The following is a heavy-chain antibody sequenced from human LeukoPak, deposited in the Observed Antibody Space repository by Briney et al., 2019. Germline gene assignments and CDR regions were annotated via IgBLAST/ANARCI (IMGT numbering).Heavy chain of an antibody. CDR2: ISYDGRNQ. Sequence: TGGSLRLSCAASGFSFTTYGMHWVRQAPLKGLEWLAAISYDGRNQNYADSVKGRSTIFRDNPQNTLYLQMNSLRAEDTALYYCVKDRTINGRSSPFDSWGQGTLVTVSS. J-gene: IGHJ4*02. CDR3: VKDRTINGRSSPFDS. CDR1: GFSFTTYG. V-gene: IGHV3-30*18. D-gene: IGHD1-26*01.